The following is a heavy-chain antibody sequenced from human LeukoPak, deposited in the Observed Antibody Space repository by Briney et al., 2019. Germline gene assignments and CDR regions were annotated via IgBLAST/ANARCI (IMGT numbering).Heavy chain of an antibody. J-gene: IGHJ4*02. CDR3: ARGREIFGVVIMEKTFDY. Sequence: ASVKVSCKASGYTFTGYYMHWVRQAPGQGLEWMGWINPNSGGTNYAQKFQGRVTMTRDTSISTAYMELSRPRSDDTAVYYCARGREIFGVVIMEKTFDYWGQGTLVTVSS. D-gene: IGHD3-3*01. CDR2: INPNSGGT. CDR1: GYTFTGYY. V-gene: IGHV1-2*02.